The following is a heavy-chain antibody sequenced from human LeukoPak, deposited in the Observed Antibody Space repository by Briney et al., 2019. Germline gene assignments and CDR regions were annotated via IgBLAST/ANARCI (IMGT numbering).Heavy chain of an antibody. Sequence: ASVQVSCKASVYTFTRYYIHWVRQAPGQGLEWVGWTNPISGGRNYAQKIQSRVTTTRDRSISTAYMELSRLSSNDTSVYDCARDWGSLGYCSGGSCYQYFQHWGQGTLVTVSS. V-gene: IGHV1-2*02. CDR3: ARDWGSLGYCSGGSCYQYFQH. CDR2: TNPISGGR. D-gene: IGHD2-15*01. J-gene: IGHJ1*01. CDR1: VYTFTRYY.